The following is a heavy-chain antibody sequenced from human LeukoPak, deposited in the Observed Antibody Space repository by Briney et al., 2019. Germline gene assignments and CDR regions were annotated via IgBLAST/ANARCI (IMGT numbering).Heavy chain of an antibody. CDR3: FTGIFDY. CDR1: GFTFSGSA. Sequence: GGSLRLSCAASGFTFSGSAMHWVRQASGKGLEWVGRIRSKANSYATAYAASVKGRFAISRDDSKNTAYLQMNSLKTEDTAVYYCFTGIFDYWGQGTLVTVSS. J-gene: IGHJ4*02. CDR2: IRSKANSYAT. V-gene: IGHV3-73*01. D-gene: IGHD6-13*01.